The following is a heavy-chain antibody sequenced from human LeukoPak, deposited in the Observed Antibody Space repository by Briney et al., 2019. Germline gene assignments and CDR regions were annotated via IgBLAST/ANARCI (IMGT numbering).Heavy chain of an antibody. CDR1: GFTFSSYA. Sequence: GGSLRLSCAASGFTFSSYAMYWVRQAPGKGLEWVALITYDGSYPYSADSVRGRFTISRDNSRNSLYLQMNSLRAEDTAFYYCTKGGFKYFDWSYFDYWGQGTLVTVSS. V-gene: IGHV3-30*18. CDR2: ITYDGSYP. J-gene: IGHJ4*02. D-gene: IGHD3-9*01. CDR3: TKGGFKYFDWSYFDY.